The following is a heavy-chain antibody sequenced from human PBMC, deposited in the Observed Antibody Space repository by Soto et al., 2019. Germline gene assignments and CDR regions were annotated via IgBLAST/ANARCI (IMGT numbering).Heavy chain of an antibody. CDR3: ARRPRGSGWYFAY. D-gene: IGHD6-19*01. CDR1: GGTFSSYT. CDR2: IIPILGIA. J-gene: IGHJ4*02. V-gene: IGHV1-69*02. Sequence: QVQLVQSGAEVKKPGSSVKVSCKASGGTFSSYTISWVRQAPGQGLEWMGRIIPILGIANYAQKFQGRVTMTADKSASTAYMELSSLRSEDTAVYYCARRPRGSGWYFAYWGQGTLVTVSS.